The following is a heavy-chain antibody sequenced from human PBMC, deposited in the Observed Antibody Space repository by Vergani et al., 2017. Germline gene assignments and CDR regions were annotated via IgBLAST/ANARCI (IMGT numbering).Heavy chain of an antibody. CDR1: GGSISSGSYY. J-gene: IGHJ4*02. Sequence: QVQLQESGPGLVKPSQTLSLTCTVSGGSISSGSYYWSWIRQPAGKGLEWIGRIYTSGSTNYNPSLKSRVTISVDTSKNQFSLKLSSVTAADTAVYYCARGGQLWLRAQENFDYWGQGTLVTVSS. CDR3: ARGGQLWLRAQENFDY. CDR2: IYTSGST. D-gene: IGHD5-18*01. V-gene: IGHV4-61*02.